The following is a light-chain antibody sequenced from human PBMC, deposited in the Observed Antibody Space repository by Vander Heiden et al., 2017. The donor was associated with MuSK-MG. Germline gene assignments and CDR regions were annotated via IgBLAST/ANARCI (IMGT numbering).Light chain of an antibody. J-gene: IGLJ1*01. CDR1: SSDVRTYNL. CDR2: EVS. Sequence: QSALPHPASVSGSPGLSITISCTGTSSDVRTYNLVSWYQHNPGKAPKLLIFEVSKRPSGVSNRFSGSKSGNSASLTISGLQAEDEADYYCWSYAGSSTFVFGTGTKVTVL. V-gene: IGLV2-23*02. CDR3: WSYAGSSTFV.